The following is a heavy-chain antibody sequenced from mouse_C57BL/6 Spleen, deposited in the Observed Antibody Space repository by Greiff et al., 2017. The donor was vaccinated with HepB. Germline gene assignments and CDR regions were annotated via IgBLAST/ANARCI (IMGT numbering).Heavy chain of an antibody. D-gene: IGHD1-1*01. CDR1: GYSITSGYY. J-gene: IGHJ4*01. CDR2: ISYDGSN. V-gene: IGHV3-6*01. Sequence: EVQLQQSGPGLVKPSQSLSLTCSVTGYSITSGYYWNWIRQFPGNKLEWMGYISYDGSNNYNPSLKNRISITRDTSKNQFFLKLNSVTTEDTATYYCARDLITTVVAPYYAMDYWGQGTSVTVSS. CDR3: ARDLITTVVAPYYAMDY.